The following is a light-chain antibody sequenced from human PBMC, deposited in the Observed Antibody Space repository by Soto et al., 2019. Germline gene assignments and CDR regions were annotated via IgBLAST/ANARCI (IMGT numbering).Light chain of an antibody. CDR1: SSDVGAYNF. Sequence: QSALTQPASVSGSPGQSITISCTGTSSDVGAYNFVSWYQQFPGKAPKLMIYEVSNRPSGVSDRFSGSKSGNTASLTISGLQSEDEADYYCISYTSDDVRYVFGTGTKVTVL. CDR3: ISYTSDDVRYV. J-gene: IGLJ1*01. V-gene: IGLV2-14*01. CDR2: EVS.